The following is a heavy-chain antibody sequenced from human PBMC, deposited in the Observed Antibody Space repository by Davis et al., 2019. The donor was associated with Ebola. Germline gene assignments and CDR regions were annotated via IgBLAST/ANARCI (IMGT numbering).Heavy chain of an antibody. V-gene: IGHV4-39*07. CDR1: GGSISSSSYY. J-gene: IGHJ4*02. Sequence: SETLSLTCTVSGGSISSSSYYWGWIRQPPGKGLEWIGSIYYSGTTSYNPSLKSRVTISLDTSKSQFSLKLKFVTAADTAVYYCARDDWNYGVLDNWGQGTLVTVSS. D-gene: IGHD1-7*01. CDR2: IYYSGTT. CDR3: ARDDWNYGVLDN.